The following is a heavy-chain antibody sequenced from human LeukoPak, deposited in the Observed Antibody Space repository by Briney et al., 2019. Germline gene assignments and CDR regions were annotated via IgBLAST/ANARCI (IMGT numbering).Heavy chain of an antibody. CDR3: ASQSYARFDP. V-gene: IGHV3-30*02. Sequence: GGSLRLSCVVSGFTFSDYGMHWVRQAPGKGLEWVAFIRYDGSNKYYGDSVKGRFTISRDNSKKTLYLQMNSLRVEDTAVYYCASQSYARFDPWGQGTLVTVSS. J-gene: IGHJ5*02. D-gene: IGHD3-16*01. CDR2: IRYDGSNK. CDR1: GFTFSDYG.